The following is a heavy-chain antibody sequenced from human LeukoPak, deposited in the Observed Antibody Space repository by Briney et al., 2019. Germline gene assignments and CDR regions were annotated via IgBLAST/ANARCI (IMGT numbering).Heavy chain of an antibody. D-gene: IGHD1-26*01. Sequence: SVKVSCKASGGTFSSYAISWVRQAPGQGLERMGRIIPILGIANYAQKFQGRVTITADKSTSTAYMELSSLRSEDTAVYYCARLSVGATEQHYYYYGMDVWGQGTTVTVSS. CDR1: GGTFSSYA. V-gene: IGHV1-69*04. CDR3: ARLSVGATEQHYYYYGMDV. J-gene: IGHJ6*02. CDR2: IIPILGIA.